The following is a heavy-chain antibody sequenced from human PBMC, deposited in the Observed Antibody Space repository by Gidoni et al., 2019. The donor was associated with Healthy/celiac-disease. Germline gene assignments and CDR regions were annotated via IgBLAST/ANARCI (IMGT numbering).Heavy chain of an antibody. CDR1: GGSFSGYY. J-gene: IGHJ2*01. CDR3: ARVGDGYNSGLEFRYFDL. D-gene: IGHD5-12*01. CDR2: INHSGST. V-gene: IGHV4-34*01. Sequence: QVQLQQWGAGLLKPSETLSLTCAVYGGSFSGYYWSWIRQPPGKGLEWIGEINHSGSTNYNPSLKSRVTISVDTSKNQFSLKLSSVTAADTAVYYCARVGDGYNSGLEFRYFDLWGRGTLVTVSS.